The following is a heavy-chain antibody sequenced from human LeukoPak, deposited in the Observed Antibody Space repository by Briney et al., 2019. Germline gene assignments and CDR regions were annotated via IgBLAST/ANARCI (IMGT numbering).Heavy chain of an antibody. CDR2: ISSSGSTI. Sequence: GGSLRLSCAASGFTLSSYEMNWVRQAQGKGLEWVSYISSSGSTIYYADSVKGRFTISRDNAKNSLYLQMNSLRAEDTAVYYCAREPYDSSGYYPRLDAFDIWGQGTMVTVSS. CDR3: AREPYDSSGYYPRLDAFDI. J-gene: IGHJ3*02. D-gene: IGHD3-22*01. CDR1: GFTLSSYE. V-gene: IGHV3-48*03.